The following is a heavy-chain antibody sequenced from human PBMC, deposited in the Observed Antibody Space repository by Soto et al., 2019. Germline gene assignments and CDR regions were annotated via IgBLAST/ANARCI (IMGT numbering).Heavy chain of an antibody. Sequence: QVQLVQSGAEVKKPGASVKVSCKASGYTFTNYGINWVRQAPGQGLEWLGWVSAYNGAGRYAQRVQARVIMTTDTSTTTAYMELRSLRSDDTAVYYCSRGTSIPASGDYWGQGTMVTVSS. CDR3: SRGTSIPASGDY. CDR1: GYTFTNYG. CDR2: VSAYNGAG. D-gene: IGHD6-6*01. J-gene: IGHJ4*01. V-gene: IGHV1-18*01.